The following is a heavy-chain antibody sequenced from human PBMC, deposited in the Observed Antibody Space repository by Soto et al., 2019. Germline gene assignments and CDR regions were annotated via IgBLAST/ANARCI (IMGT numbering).Heavy chain of an antibody. D-gene: IGHD5-12*01. CDR3: AREDSGYDGYGMDV. J-gene: IGHJ6*02. CDR1: GYTFTSYG. CDR2: ISAYNGNT. V-gene: IGHV1-18*01. Sequence: ASVKVSCKASGYTFTSYGTSWVRQAPGQGLEWMGWISAYNGNTNYAQKLQGRVTMTTDTSTSTAYMELRSLRSDDTGVYYCAREDSGYDGYGMDVWGQGTTVTVSS.